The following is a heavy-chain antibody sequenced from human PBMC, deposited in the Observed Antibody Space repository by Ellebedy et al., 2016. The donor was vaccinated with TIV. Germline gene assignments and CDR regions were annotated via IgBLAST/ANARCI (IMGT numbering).Heavy chain of an antibody. CDR1: GGSISSGSYY. J-gene: IGHJ5*02. CDR3: ARSSDYSDGRGYYPNWFDP. D-gene: IGHD3-22*01. Sequence: LRLSXTVSGGSISSGSYYWSWIRQPAGKGLEWIGRIYTSGSTNYNPSLKSRVTISVDTSRKDVSLKLSSVTAADTAVYFCARSSDYSDGRGYYPNWFDPWGQGTLVTVSS. V-gene: IGHV4-61*02. CDR2: IYTSGST.